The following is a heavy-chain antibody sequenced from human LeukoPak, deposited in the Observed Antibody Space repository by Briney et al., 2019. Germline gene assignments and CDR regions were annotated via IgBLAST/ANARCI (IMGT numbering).Heavy chain of an antibody. V-gene: IGHV1-2*02. J-gene: IGHJ5*02. CDR2: INPNSGGT. D-gene: IGHD3-10*01. Sequence: ASVKVSCKASGYTFIDYYVHWVRQAPGQGREWMGWINPNSGGTNYAQKFRGRVTMTRDTSISTAYMEVSGVRSDDTAVYYCARVAMVRGDVSWFDPWGQGTLVTVSS. CDR1: GYTFIDYY. CDR3: ARVAMVRGDVSWFDP.